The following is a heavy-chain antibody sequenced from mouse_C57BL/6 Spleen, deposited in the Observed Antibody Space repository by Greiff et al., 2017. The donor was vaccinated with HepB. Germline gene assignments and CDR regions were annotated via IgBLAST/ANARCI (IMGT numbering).Heavy chain of an antibody. Sequence: DVQLVESGGGLVKPGGSLKLSCAASGFTFSSYAMSWVRQTPEKRLEWVATISDCGSYTYYPDNVKGRFTISRDNAKNNLYLQMSQLKSEDTAMYYCARDRGLRHYYAMDYWGQGTSVTVSS. D-gene: IGHD2-4*01. J-gene: IGHJ4*01. CDR2: ISDCGSYT. CDR1: GFTFSSYA. CDR3: ARDRGLRHYYAMDY. V-gene: IGHV5-4*01.